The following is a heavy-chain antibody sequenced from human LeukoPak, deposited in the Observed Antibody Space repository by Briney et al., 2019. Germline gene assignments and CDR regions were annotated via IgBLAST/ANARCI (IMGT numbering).Heavy chain of an antibody. CDR1: GGSISSGGYY. CDR2: IYHSGST. CDR3: AREGLAGAGLDY. Sequence: SQTLSLTCTVSGGSISSGGYYWSWIRQPPGKGLEWIGYIYHSGSTYYNPSLKSRVTISVDTSKNQFSLKLSSVTAADTAVYYCAREGLAGAGLDYWGQGTLVTVSS. J-gene: IGHJ4*02. D-gene: IGHD6-13*01. V-gene: IGHV4-30-2*01.